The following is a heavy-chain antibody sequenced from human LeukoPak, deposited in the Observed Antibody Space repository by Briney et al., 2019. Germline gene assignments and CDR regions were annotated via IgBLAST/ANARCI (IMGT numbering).Heavy chain of an antibody. D-gene: IGHD3-22*01. CDR3: ARDQYYYDSSGYYSFKGY. J-gene: IGHJ4*02. Sequence: ASVKVSCKASGYTFTSYGISWVRQAPGQGLEWTGWISAYNGNTNYAQKLQGRVTMTTDTSTSTAYMELRSLRSDDTAVYYCARDQYYYDSSGYYSFKGYWGQGTLVTVSS. CDR1: GYTFTSYG. V-gene: IGHV1-18*01. CDR2: ISAYNGNT.